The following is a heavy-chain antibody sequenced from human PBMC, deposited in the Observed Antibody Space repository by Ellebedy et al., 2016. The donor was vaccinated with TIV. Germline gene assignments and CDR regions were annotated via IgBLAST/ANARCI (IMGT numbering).Heavy chain of an antibody. J-gene: IGHJ3*02. CDR3: ATAYGDYVHDAFDI. Sequence: AASVQVSCKVSGDTLTELSMHWVRQAPGKGLEWMGGFDPEDGETIYAQKFQGRVTMTEDTSTDTAYMELSSLRSEDTAVYYCATAYGDYVHDAFDIWGQGTMVTVSS. CDR1: GDTLTELS. CDR2: FDPEDGET. D-gene: IGHD4-17*01. V-gene: IGHV1-24*01.